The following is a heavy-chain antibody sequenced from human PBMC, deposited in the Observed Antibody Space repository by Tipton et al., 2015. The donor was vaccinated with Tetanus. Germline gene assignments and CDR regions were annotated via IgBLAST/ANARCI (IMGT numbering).Heavy chain of an antibody. CDR3: ATDPQMAY. D-gene: IGHD5-24*01. CDR2: ITPIFGTT. V-gene: IGHV1-69*01. J-gene: IGHJ4*02. Sequence: QLVQSGAEMKKPGSSVKVSCKASGGTFSNYALSWVRQAPGQGLEWVGGITPIFGTTNSAPKFQGRVTITADESTNTAYMELSSLRSEDTAMYYCATDPQMAYWGQGTLVTVSS. CDR1: GGTFSNYA.